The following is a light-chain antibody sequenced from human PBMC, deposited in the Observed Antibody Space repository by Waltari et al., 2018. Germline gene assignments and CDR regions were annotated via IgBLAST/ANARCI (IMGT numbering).Light chain of an antibody. J-gene: IGLJ3*02. V-gene: IGLV1-44*01. CDR2: RND. Sequence: QSVLTQPPSVSGTPGQRVTSDCSGSSSNVGTNVVNWYQQLPGKAPKLLIYRNDRRPSGVPDRFSGSKSGTSASLAISGLQSDDEADYYCAAWDDSLNGWWVFGGGTKVTVL. CDR3: AAWDDSLNGWWV. CDR1: SSNVGTNV.